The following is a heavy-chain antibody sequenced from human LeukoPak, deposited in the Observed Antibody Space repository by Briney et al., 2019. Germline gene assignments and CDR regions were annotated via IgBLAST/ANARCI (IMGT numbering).Heavy chain of an antibody. D-gene: IGHD4-17*01. CDR1: GGPFTSYP. V-gene: IGHV1-69*16. CDR3: ARAGPYGKFEY. CDR2: IVPVLGTT. J-gene: IGHJ4*02. Sequence: SVKVSCKAFGGPFTSYPFSWVRQAPGQGLEWMGGIVPVLGTTNYAQKFQGRVTITTDASTSTLYMDLSGLRPEDTAVYYCARAGPYGKFEYWGQGTLVIVSS.